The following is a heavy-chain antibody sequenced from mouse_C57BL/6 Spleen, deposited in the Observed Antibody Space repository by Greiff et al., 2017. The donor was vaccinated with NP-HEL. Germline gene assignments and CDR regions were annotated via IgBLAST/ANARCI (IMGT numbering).Heavy chain of an antibody. CDR2: IYPRSGNT. V-gene: IGHV1-81*01. J-gene: IGHJ2*01. CDR3: ARLGVTTVVALDY. D-gene: IGHD1-1*01. Sequence: VQLQESGAELARPGASVKLSCKASGYTFTSYGISWVKQRTGQGLEWIGEIYPRSGNTYYNEKFKGKATLTADKSSSTAYMELRSLTSEDSAVYFCARLGVTTVVALDYWGQGTTLTVSS. CDR1: GYTFTSYG.